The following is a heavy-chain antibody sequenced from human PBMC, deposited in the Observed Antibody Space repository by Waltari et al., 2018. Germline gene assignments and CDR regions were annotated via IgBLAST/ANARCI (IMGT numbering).Heavy chain of an antibody. CDR3: ARYGEVPASYFFDH. Sequence: QVQLHQWGAGQLKPSETLSLTFAVSGESFLGYFWSWVRQSPGKGLEWLGSIHYSGSTNYNPTLESRLSLSVDTTKKQFSLKLTSVTAADAALYFCARYGEVPASYFFDHWGQGTLVTVSS. CDR2: IHYSGST. V-gene: IGHV4-34*01. CDR1: GESFLGYF. D-gene: IGHD2-21*01. J-gene: IGHJ4*01.